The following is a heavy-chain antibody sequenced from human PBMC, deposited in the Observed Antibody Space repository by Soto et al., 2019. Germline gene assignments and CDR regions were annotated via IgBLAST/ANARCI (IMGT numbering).Heavy chain of an antibody. Sequence: GGSLRLSCAASGFTFSSYGMHWVRQAPGKGLEWVAVIWYDGSNKYYADSVKGRFTISRDNSKNTLYLQMNSLRAEDTAVYYCARKYYDFWSRQEDYYYYMDVWGKGTTVTVSS. CDR3: ARKYYDFWSRQEDYYYYMDV. CDR2: IWYDGSNK. V-gene: IGHV3-33*01. D-gene: IGHD3-3*01. CDR1: GFTFSSYG. J-gene: IGHJ6*03.